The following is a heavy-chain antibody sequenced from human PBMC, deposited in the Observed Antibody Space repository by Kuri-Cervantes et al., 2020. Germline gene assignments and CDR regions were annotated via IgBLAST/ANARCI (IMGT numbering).Heavy chain of an antibody. CDR2: IYHSGST. V-gene: IGHV4-59*12. CDR1: GGSISSYY. D-gene: IGHD4-17*01. CDR3: ARDQTTGWFDY. J-gene: IGHJ4*02. Sequence: GSLRLSCTVSGGSISSYYWSWIRQPPGKGLEWIGEIYHSGSTNYNPSLKSRVTISVDKSKNQFSLKLSSVTAADTAVYYCARDQTTGWFDYWGQGTLVTVSS.